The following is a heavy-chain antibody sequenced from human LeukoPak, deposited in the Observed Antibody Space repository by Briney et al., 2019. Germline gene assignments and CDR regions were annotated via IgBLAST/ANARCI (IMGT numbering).Heavy chain of an antibody. J-gene: IGHJ4*02. Sequence: GGSLRLSCAASGFTFSDYYMSWIRQAPGKGLEWVSAISGSGGSTYYADSVKGRFTISRDNSKNTLYLQMNSLRAEDTAVYYCAKDRSSGWYFDYWGQGTLVTVSS. CDR2: ISGSGGST. CDR1: GFTFSDYY. D-gene: IGHD6-19*01. CDR3: AKDRSSGWYFDY. V-gene: IGHV3-23*01.